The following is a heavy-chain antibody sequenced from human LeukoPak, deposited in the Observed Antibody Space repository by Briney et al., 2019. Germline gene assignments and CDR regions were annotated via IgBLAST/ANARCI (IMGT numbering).Heavy chain of an antibody. V-gene: IGHV4-39*01. CDR1: GGSISSSSYY. CDR3: ARGGRVVPAASFDP. Sequence: SETLSLTCTVSGGSISSSSYYWGWIRQPPGKGLEWIGSIYYSGSTYYNPSLKSRVTISVDTSKNQFSLKLSSVTAADTAVYYCARGGRVVPAASFDPWGQGTLVTVSS. J-gene: IGHJ5*02. D-gene: IGHD2-2*01. CDR2: IYYSGST.